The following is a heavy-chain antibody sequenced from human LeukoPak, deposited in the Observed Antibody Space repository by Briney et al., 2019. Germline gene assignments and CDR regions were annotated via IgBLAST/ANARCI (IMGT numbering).Heavy chain of an antibody. CDR3: ARFATYGSGTYAFDY. CDR2: ISTSSSYI. Sequence: GGSLRLSCAASGFTFSSYSMNWVRQAPGKGLEWVSSISTSSSYIYHADSVKGRFTISRDNAKNSLYLQMNSLRAEDTAVYYCARFATYGSGTYAFDYWSQGTLVTVSS. V-gene: IGHV3-21*01. CDR1: GFTFSSYS. D-gene: IGHD3-10*01. J-gene: IGHJ4*02.